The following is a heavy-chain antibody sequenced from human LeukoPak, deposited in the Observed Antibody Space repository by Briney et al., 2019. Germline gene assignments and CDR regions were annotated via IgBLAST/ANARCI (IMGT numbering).Heavy chain of an antibody. CDR2: ISWNSGSI. CDR3: ATSLYYYYYMDV. V-gene: IGHV3-9*03. CDR1: GFTFDDYT. J-gene: IGHJ6*03. Sequence: GRSLRLSCAASGFTFDDYTMHWVRQAPGKGLEWVSGISWNSGSIGYADSVKGRFTISRDNAKNSLYLQMNSLRAEGMALYYCATSLYYYYYMDVWGKGTTVTVSS.